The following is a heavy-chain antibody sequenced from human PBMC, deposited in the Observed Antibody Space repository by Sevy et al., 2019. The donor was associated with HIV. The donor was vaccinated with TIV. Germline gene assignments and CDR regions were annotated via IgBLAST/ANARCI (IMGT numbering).Heavy chain of an antibody. V-gene: IGHV3-23*01. CDR2: ISGSGGST. CDR3: AKAQNSGSYRDFDY. Sequence: GGSLRLSCAVSGFTFSSYAMSWVRQAPWKGLEWVSAISGSGGSTYYADSVKGRFTISRDNSKNTLYLQMNSLRAEDTAVYYCAKAQNSGSYRDFDYWGQGTLVIVSS. CDR1: GFTFSSYA. J-gene: IGHJ4*02. D-gene: IGHD1-26*01.